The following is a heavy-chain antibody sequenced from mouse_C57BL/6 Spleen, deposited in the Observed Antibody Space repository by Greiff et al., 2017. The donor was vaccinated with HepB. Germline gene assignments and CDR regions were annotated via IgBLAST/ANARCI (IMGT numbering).Heavy chain of an antibody. CDR3: ARGAAHFDV. V-gene: IGHV5-16*01. J-gene: IGHJ1*03. CDR2: INYDGSST. Sequence: EVKLVESEGGLVQPGSSMKLSCTASGFTFRDYYMAWVRQVPEKGLEWVANINYDGSSTYYLDSLKSRFIISRDNAKNILYLQMSSLKSEDTATYYCARGAAHFDVWGTGTTVTVSS. CDR1: GFTFRDYY. D-gene: IGHD3-3*01.